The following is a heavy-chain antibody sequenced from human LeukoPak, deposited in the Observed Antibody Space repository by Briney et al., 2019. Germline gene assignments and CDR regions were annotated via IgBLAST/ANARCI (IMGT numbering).Heavy chain of an antibody. CDR1: GYTFTGYY. CDR2: INPNSGGT. D-gene: IGHD3-22*01. Sequence: ASVKVSCKASGYTFTGYYMHWVRQAPGQGLEWMGWINPNSGGTNYAQKFQGRVTMTRDMSISTAYMELSRLRSDDTAVYYCARGSDSSGYPLDYWGQGTLVTVSS. J-gene: IGHJ4*02. V-gene: IGHV1-2*02. CDR3: ARGSDSSGYPLDY.